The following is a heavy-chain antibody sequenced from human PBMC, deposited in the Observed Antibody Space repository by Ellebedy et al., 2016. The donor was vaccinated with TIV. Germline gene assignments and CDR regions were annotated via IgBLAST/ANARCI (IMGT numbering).Heavy chain of an antibody. CDR1: GYTLMSYG. J-gene: IGHJ6*02. Sequence: AASVKVSCKASGYTLMSYGICWVRQAPGQGLEWMGWVSPYDGNTNYAQKFQGRVTMTIDTSTSTGYMDLRSLRSDDTAVYYCARDLITMIVQGMDVWGQGTTVTVSS. V-gene: IGHV1-18*01. D-gene: IGHD3-22*01. CDR3: ARDLITMIVQGMDV. CDR2: VSPYDGNT.